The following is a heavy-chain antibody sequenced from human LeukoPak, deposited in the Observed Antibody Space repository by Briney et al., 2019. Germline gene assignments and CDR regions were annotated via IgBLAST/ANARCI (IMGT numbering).Heavy chain of an antibody. J-gene: IGHJ4*02. CDR3: ARQTNRGAGNFDS. CDR1: GGSISSSTYY. CDR2: IYYSDST. Sequence: PSETLSLTCTVSGGSISSSTYYWSWIRQAPGKGLEWIGTIYYSDSTNYNPSLKSRVTISVDMSKNQLSLNLNSVTAADTAVYYCARQTNRGAGNFDSWGQGTLVTVSS. V-gene: IGHV4-39*01. D-gene: IGHD1-1*01.